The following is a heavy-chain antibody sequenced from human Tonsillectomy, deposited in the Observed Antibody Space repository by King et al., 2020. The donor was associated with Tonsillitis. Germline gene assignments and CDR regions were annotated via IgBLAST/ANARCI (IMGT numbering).Heavy chain of an antibody. CDR2: ISYDGSNK. CDR3: ARDLPSLLRYFDIRYYYGMDV. J-gene: IGHJ6*02. D-gene: IGHD3-9*01. Sequence: VQLVQSGGGVVQPGRSLRLSCAASGFTFSSYAMHWVRQAPGKGLEWVAVISYDGSNKYYADSVKGRFTISRDNSKNTLYLQMNSLRAEDTAVYYCARDLPSLLRYFDIRYYYGMDVWGQGTTVPVSS. V-gene: IGHV3-30-3*01. CDR1: GFTFSSYA.